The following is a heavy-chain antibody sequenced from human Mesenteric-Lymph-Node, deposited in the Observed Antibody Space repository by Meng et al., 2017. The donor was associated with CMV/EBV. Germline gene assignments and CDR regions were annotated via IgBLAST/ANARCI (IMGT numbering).Heavy chain of an antibody. J-gene: IGHJ6*02. D-gene: IGHD3-3*01. V-gene: IGHV1-2*02. Sequence: ASVNVSCKASGYTFSDYSIHWVRQAPGQGLEWMGYVNPNNGGTNYAQKFQGRVTLTRDTAISTVSMELSRLRSDDTAAYYCAKSYSDFWSGYLPYMDVWGQGTTVTVSS. CDR2: VNPNNGGT. CDR1: GYTFSDYS. CDR3: AKSYSDFWSGYLPYMDV.